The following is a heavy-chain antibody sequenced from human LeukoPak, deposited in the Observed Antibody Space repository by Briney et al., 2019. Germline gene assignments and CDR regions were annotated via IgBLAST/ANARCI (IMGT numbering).Heavy chain of an antibody. CDR3: ARGRAIAAAALGY. CDR1: GGSFSADF. J-gene: IGHJ4*02. D-gene: IGHD6-13*01. CDR2: INHSGST. Sequence: SETLSLTCAVYGGSFSADFWSWIRQPPGKGLEWIGDINHSGSTNYNPSLKSRVTISVATSRNQFSLKLSSGTATDTAVYYCARGRAIAAAALGYWGQGTRVTVSS. V-gene: IGHV4-34*01.